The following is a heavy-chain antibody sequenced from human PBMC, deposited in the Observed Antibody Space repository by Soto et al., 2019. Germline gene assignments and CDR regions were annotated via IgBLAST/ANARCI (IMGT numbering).Heavy chain of an antibody. CDR2: ISSSGSTI. V-gene: IGHV3-48*03. J-gene: IGHJ4*02. Sequence: GGSLRLSCAASGSTFSSYEMNWVRQAPGKGLEWVSYISSSGSTIYYADSVKGRFTISRDNAKNSLYLQMNSLRAEDTAVYYCARAPRYSSGYHNLAFDYWGQGTLVTVSS. CDR1: GSTFSSYE. D-gene: IGHD3-22*01. CDR3: ARAPRYSSGYHNLAFDY.